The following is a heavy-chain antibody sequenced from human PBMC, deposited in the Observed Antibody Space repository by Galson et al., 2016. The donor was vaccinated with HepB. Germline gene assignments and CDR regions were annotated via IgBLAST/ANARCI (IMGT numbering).Heavy chain of an antibody. CDR2: ISAYNGNT. J-gene: IGHJ4*02. V-gene: IGHV1-18*01. D-gene: IGHD3-9*01. Sequence: SVKVSCKASGYTFTSYGISWVRRAPGQGLEWMGWISAYNGNTNYAQKLQGRVTMTTDTSTSTAYMELRSLRSDDTVVYYCARVAFDFLTGYSETPDYWGQGTLVTVSS. CDR3: ARVAFDFLTGYSETPDY. CDR1: GYTFTSYG.